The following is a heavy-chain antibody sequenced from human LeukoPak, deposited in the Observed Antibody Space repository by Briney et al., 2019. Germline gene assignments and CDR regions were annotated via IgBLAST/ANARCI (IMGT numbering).Heavy chain of an antibody. CDR1: GFTLSSYL. CDR2: INKDGSEE. J-gene: IGHJ3*01. Sequence: GGSLRLSCAASGFTLSSYLMSWVRQAPGRGLEWVANINKDGSEETYLDSVKGRFTVSRDNAKNSLFLQMNSLRGDDTAVYYCARSNPNRNALDLWGQGSMVTISS. CDR3: ARSNPNRNALDL. D-gene: IGHD1-14*01. V-gene: IGHV3-7*01.